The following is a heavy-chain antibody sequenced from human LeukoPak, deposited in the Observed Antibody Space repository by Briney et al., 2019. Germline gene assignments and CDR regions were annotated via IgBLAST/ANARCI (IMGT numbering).Heavy chain of an antibody. V-gene: IGHV1-18*01. CDR1: GYIFSKYA. CDR3: ARVYTGTVTDSDAFDI. D-gene: IGHD4-11*01. J-gene: IGHJ3*02. Sequence: ASVKVSCKASGYIFSKYAITWVRQAPGQGLEWMGWISVNNGNTKYAQKFQGRVTMTTDTSTSTAHMELRSLRSDDTAVYYCARVYTGTVTDSDAFDIWGQGTMVTVSS. CDR2: ISVNNGNT.